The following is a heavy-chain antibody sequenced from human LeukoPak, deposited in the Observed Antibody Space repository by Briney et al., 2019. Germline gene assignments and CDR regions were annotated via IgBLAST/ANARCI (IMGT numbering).Heavy chain of an antibody. CDR1: GYTFTSYA. D-gene: IGHD3-22*01. CDR3: ASGYYDSSEDGMDV. J-gene: IGHJ6*02. V-gene: IGHV1-3*01. CDR2: INAGNGNT. Sequence: ASVKVSCKASGYTFTSYAMHWVRQAPGQRLEWMGWINAGNGNTKYSQKLQGRVTMTTDTSTSTAYMELRSLRSDDTAVYYCASGYYDSSEDGMDVWGQGTTVTVSS.